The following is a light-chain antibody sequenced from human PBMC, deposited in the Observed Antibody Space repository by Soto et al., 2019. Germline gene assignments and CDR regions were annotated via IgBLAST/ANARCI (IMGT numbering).Light chain of an antibody. V-gene: IGKV3-15*01. CDR2: GAS. Sequence: EIVMTQSPTTLSVSPGSRPTLSCRASQSVSSNLAWYQQKHGQAPRLIIYGASTRATGLPARFSGSGYGTEFNLTINSLQAEDCAVYYCQQYYNWPRTFGQGTRLEIK. J-gene: IGKJ5*01. CDR1: QSVSSN. CDR3: QQYYNWPRT.